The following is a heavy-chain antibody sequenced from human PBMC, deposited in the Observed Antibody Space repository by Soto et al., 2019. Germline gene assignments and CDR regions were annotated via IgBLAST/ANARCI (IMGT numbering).Heavy chain of an antibody. V-gene: IGHV4-39*07. CDR1: GCSLSSSSYY. Sequence: PSETLSLTCTFSGCSLSSSSYYWSWIRPPPGKGLEWIGEINHSGSTNYNPSLKSRVTISVDTSKNQFSLKLSSVTAADTAVYYCARRSSSSVGFLNKRINWFDPWGQGTLVTVSS. CDR2: INHSGST. D-gene: IGHD6-6*01. CDR3: ARRSSSSVGFLNKRINWFDP. J-gene: IGHJ5*02.